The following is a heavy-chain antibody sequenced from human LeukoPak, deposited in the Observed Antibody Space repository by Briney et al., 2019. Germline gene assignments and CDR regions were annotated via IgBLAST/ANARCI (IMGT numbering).Heavy chain of an antibody. CDR2: IIPIFGTA. D-gene: IGHD3-16*02. Sequence: SVKVSCKASGGIFSSYAISWVRQAPGQGLEWMGGIIPIFGTANYAQKFQGRVTITADESTSTAYMELSSLRSEDTAVYYCARRLTGVWGSYRYQGFGPFDYWGQGTLVTVSS. V-gene: IGHV1-69*13. J-gene: IGHJ4*02. CDR3: ARRLTGVWGSYRYQGFGPFDY. CDR1: GGIFSSYA.